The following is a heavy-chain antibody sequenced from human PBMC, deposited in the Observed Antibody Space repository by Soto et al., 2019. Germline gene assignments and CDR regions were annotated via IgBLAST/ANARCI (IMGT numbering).Heavy chain of an antibody. CDR1: GFTFSSYA. V-gene: IGHV3-23*01. Sequence: GGSLRLSCAASGFTFSSYAMSWVRQAPGKGLEWVSAISGSGGSTYYADSVKGRFTISRDNSKNTLYLQMNSLRAEDTAVYYCAKDSWGVGGARYPPLDYWGQGTLVTVSS. CDR3: AKDSWGVGGARYPPLDY. D-gene: IGHD3-16*01. CDR2: ISGSGGST. J-gene: IGHJ4*02.